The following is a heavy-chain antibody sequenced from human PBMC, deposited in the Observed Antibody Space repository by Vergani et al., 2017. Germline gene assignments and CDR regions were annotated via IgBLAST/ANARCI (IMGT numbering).Heavy chain of an antibody. CDR3: ARSIAAAGPIDY. D-gene: IGHD6-13*01. J-gene: IGHJ4*02. CDR1: GGTFSSYA. CDR2: IIPIFGTA. Sequence: QVQLVQSGAEVKKPGSSVKVSCKASGGTFSSYAISWVRQAPGQGLEWMGGIIPIFGTANYAQKFQGRVTSTADESTSTAYMELSSLSSEDTAVYYCARSIAAAGPIDYWGQGTLVTVSS. V-gene: IGHV1-69*01.